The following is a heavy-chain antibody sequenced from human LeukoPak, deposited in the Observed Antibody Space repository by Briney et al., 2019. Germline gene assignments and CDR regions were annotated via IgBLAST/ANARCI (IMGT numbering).Heavy chain of an antibody. CDR3: ARDSLGETSGYYPHIRYFYYGMDV. Sequence: GGSLRLSCAASGFTVSSNYMSWVRQAPGKGLEWVSVIYSGGSTYYADSVKGRFTISRDNSKNTLYLQMNSLRAENTAVYYCARDSLGETSGYYPHIRYFYYGMDVWGQGTTVTVSS. CDR2: IYSGGST. V-gene: IGHV3-66*01. CDR1: GFTVSSNY. D-gene: IGHD3-22*01. J-gene: IGHJ6*02.